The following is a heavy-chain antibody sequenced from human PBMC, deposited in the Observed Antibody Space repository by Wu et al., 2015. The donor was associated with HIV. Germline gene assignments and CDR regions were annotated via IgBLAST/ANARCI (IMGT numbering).Heavy chain of an antibody. CDR2: IIPMFGTL. CDR3: ARGVVRERKFDP. D-gene: IGHD2-15*01. Sequence: QVQLVQSGDEVKRPGASVKVSCKTSGFTFNIYGISWVRQAPGQGLEWMGGIIPMFGTLNYAQKFKGRLTVTADESTATGYMELTSLRSEDTAVYYCARGVVRERKFDPWGQGTLVTVSS. V-gene: IGHV1-69*13. J-gene: IGHJ5*02. CDR1: GFTFNIYG.